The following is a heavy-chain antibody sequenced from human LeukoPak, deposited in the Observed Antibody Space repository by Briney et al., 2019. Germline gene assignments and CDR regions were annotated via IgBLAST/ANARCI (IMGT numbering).Heavy chain of an antibody. D-gene: IGHD3-22*01. CDR1: GFTFDDYG. CDR3: AREKPFYDSSGYYYPIAFDY. V-gene: IGHV3-20*04. CDR2: INWNGGST. Sequence: RPGGSLRLSCAASGFTFDDYGMSWVRPAPGKGLEWVSGINWNGGSTGYADSVKGRFTIAGDNAKNSLYLQMNSLRAEDTALYYCAREKPFYDSSGYYYPIAFDYWGQGTLVTVSS. J-gene: IGHJ4*02.